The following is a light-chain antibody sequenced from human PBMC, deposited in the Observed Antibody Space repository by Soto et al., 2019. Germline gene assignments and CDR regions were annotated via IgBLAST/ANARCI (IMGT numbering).Light chain of an antibody. CDR1: QDITNY. CDR2: DAS. Sequence: DIQMTQSPSSLSASVGDRVTITCQASQDITNYLNWYNQKPGKAPKLLIYDASDLETGVPSRFSGSGSGTDFTFTISSLQPEDTATYYCQQYDHLLTFGGGTKVEIK. J-gene: IGKJ4*01. V-gene: IGKV1-33*01. CDR3: QQYDHLLT.